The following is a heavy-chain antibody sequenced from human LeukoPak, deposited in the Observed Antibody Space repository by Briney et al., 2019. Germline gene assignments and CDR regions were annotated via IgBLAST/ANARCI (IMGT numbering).Heavy chain of an antibody. Sequence: KPGGSLRLSCVGFGFTFSNYNLNWVRQAPGKGLEWVSSISRSGGSTYYAESVKGRLTISRDNAESSVCLQVNSLRVEDTAVYYCVRGDKRDFWGQGTLVTVSS. CDR1: GFTFSNYN. D-gene: IGHD5-24*01. J-gene: IGHJ4*02. CDR3: VRGDKRDF. CDR2: ISRSGGST. V-gene: IGHV3-21*01.